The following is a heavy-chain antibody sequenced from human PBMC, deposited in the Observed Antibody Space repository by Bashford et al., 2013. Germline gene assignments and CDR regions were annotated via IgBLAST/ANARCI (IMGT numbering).Heavy chain of an antibody. V-gene: IGHV1-8*01. CDR3: ARIYPAWYYYYYYMDV. D-gene: IGHD5-12*01. J-gene: IGHJ6*03. CDR2: MNPNSGNT. CDR1: GYTFTSYD. Sequence: ASVKVSCKASGYTFTSYDINWVRQATGQGLEWMGWMNPNSGNTGYAQKFQGRVTMTRNTSISTAYMELSSLRSEDTAVYYCARIYPAWYYYYYYMDVWGKRGHGHRLL.